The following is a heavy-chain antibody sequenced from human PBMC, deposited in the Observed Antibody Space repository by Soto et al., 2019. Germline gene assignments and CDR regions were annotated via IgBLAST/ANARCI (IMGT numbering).Heavy chain of an antibody. V-gene: IGHV5-51*01. CDR2: IYPSDSDT. Sequence: GESLKISGKGSGYNFAGYWIAWVRQMPGKGLELMGIIYPSDSDTRYRPSFQGQVTISADKSISSAYLQWSSLRASDTAMYYCARGGVSTRTFDYWGQGTPVTVSS. J-gene: IGHJ4*02. D-gene: IGHD3-3*01. CDR1: GYNFAGYW. CDR3: ARGGVSTRTFDY.